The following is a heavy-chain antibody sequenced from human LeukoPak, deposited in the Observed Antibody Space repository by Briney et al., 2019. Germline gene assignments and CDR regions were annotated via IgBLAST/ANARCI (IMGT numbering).Heavy chain of an antibody. CDR1: GYTFTGYY. V-gene: IGHV1-2*02. CDR2: INPNTGDT. Sequence: ASVKVSCKASGYTFTGYYMHWVRQAPGQGFEWMGWINPNTGDTNYAQKLQGRVTMTRDTTISAAFMELTRLTSDDTAVYYCASYPRYSSSPPFDYWGQGTLVTVSS. D-gene: IGHD6-6*01. CDR3: ASYPRYSSSPPFDY. J-gene: IGHJ4*02.